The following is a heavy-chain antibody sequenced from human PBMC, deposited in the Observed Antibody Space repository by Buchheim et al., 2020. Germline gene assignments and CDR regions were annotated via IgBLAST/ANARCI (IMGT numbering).Heavy chain of an antibody. Sequence: QVQLVESGGGVVQPGRSLRLSCAASGFTFSSYAMHWVRQAPGKGLEWVAVISYDGSNKYYADSVKGRFTISRDNSKNTLYLQMNSLRAEETAVYYCARGSISGWYYQNYYGMDVWGQGTT. CDR3: ARGSISGWYYQNYYGMDV. CDR2: ISYDGSNK. V-gene: IGHV3-30*04. J-gene: IGHJ6*02. CDR1: GFTFSSYA. D-gene: IGHD6-19*01.